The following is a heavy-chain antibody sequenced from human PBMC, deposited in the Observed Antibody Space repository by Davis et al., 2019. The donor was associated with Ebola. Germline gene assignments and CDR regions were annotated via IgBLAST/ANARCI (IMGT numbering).Heavy chain of an antibody. CDR2: IKEDGSQQ. D-gene: IGHD3-22*01. J-gene: IGHJ4*02. Sequence: GESLKISCAASGFTFRNYWMNWVRQAPGKGLEWIGQIKEDGSQQYYLDSLKGRFTISRDNAKNSLYLQMNSLRAEDTAVYYCARDRGWLAHDYWGRGTLVTVSS. V-gene: IGHV3-7*01. CDR3: ARDRGWLAHDY. CDR1: GFTFRNYW.